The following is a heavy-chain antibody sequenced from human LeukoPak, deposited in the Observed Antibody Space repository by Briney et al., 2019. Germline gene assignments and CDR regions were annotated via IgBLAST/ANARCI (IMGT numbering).Heavy chain of an antibody. V-gene: IGHV4-31*03. CDR2: IYYSGST. CDR3: ARVRSGGSCLDY. CDR1: GGSISSGGYY. D-gene: IGHD2-15*01. J-gene: IGHJ4*02. Sequence: SQTLSLTCTVSGGSISSGGYYWSWIRQHPGKGLEWIGYIYYSGSTYYNPSLKSRVTISVDTSNNQFSLKLSSVTAADTAVYYCARVRSGGSCLDYWGQGTLVTVSS.